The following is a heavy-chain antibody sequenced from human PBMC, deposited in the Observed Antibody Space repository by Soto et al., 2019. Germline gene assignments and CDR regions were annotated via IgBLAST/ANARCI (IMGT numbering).Heavy chain of an antibody. CDR1: GYSFTNYW. V-gene: IGHV5-51*01. Sequence: GESLKIYCKGSGYSFTNYWIAWVRQMPGKGLEWMGIIYPGDSDTRYSPSFQRQITISVDKSISTAYLQWSILKASHTAMYQRERIWEMATVAACDYWGQGNPVTVSS. J-gene: IGHJ4*02. D-gene: IGHD1-26*01. CDR3: ERIWEMATVAACDY. CDR2: IYPGDSDT.